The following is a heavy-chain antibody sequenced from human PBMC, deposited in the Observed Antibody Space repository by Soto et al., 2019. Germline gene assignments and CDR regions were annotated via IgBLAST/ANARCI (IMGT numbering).Heavy chain of an antibody. CDR3: ARDPPSTLGSFDI. CDR1: GFTFSVYG. CDR2: VYYDGHNK. Sequence: ESGGGVVQPGRSQRLSCAASGFTFSVYGMHWVRQAPGKGLEWMATVYYDGHNKYYADSVRGRFTISRDNSKNMVYLQMNSLRAEDTAVYYCARDPPSTLGSFDIWGRGTMVTVSS. D-gene: IGHD2-2*01. J-gene: IGHJ3*02. V-gene: IGHV3-33*01.